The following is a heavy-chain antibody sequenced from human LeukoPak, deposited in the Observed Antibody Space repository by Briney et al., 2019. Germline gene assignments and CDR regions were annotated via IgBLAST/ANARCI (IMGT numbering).Heavy chain of an antibody. V-gene: IGHV3-21*01. CDR1: GFTLSSDS. CDR2: ISRSGSYT. Sequence: PGGSLRLSCSASGFTLSSDSMNWVRQAPGKGLEWVSSISRSGSYTYYADSGKGRFTISRDNAKNALLLQMTSLRAEDTAVYYCAQWGSTVVIGYWGQGTLVTVSS. D-gene: IGHD4-23*01. CDR3: AQWGSTVVIGY. J-gene: IGHJ4*02.